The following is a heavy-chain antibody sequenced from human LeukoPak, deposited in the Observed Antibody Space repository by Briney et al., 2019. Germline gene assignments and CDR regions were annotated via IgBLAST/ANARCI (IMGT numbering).Heavy chain of an antibody. Sequence: SETLSLTCTVSGGSISSYYWSWIRQPPGKGLEWIGYIYYSGSTNYNPSLKSRVTISVDTSKNQFSLKPSSVTAADTAVYYCARTDYYDSSGYPGNFDYWGQGTLVTVSS. CDR2: IYYSGST. V-gene: IGHV4-59*01. J-gene: IGHJ4*02. D-gene: IGHD3-22*01. CDR3: ARTDYYDSSGYPGNFDY. CDR1: GGSISSYY.